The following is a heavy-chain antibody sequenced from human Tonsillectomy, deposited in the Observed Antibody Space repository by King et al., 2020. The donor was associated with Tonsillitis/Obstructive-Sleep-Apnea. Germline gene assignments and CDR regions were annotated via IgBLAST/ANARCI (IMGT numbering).Heavy chain of an antibody. V-gene: IGHV3-49*04. CDR2: IKSKPYGGTI. J-gene: IGHJ4*02. CDR3: TRGGPSYYDSSGYYSRY. Sequence: VQLVESGGGLVQPGRSLRLSCTASGFTFGDYAMSWVRQAPGKGLEWVGFIKSKPYGGTIEYAASVKGRFTISRDDSKSIAYLQMNSLKTEDTAEYYCTRGGPSYYDSSGYYSRYWGQGTLVTVSS. CDR1: GFTFGDYA. D-gene: IGHD3-22*01.